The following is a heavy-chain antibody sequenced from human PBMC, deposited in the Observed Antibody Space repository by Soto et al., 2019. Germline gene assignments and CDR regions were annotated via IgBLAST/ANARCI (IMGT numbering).Heavy chain of an antibody. V-gene: IGHV1-18*01. J-gene: IGHJ3*02. CDR1: GYTFIRYG. CDR3: AVVGSTVVGWEAFDI. CDR2: ISAYNGNT. Sequence: QVQLVQSRAEVKKPGASVKVSCKASGYTFIRYGINWVRQAPGQGLEWMGWISAYNGNTNYAQKLQGRVTLTTDTPSSTAYMWLRSLRSDDTAVDYCAVVGSTVVGWEAFDIWGQGRMVTVSS. D-gene: IGHD2-15*01.